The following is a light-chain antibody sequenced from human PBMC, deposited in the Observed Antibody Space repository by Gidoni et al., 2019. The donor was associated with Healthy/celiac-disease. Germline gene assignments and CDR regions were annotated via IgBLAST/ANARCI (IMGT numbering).Light chain of an antibody. J-gene: IGKJ2*03. V-gene: IGKV3-20*01. Sequence: DIVLTQSPGTLSLSPGERATLSCRASQSVSCSYLAWYQQKPGQAPRLLIYGASSRATGIPDRFSGSGSGTDFTLTISRLEPKDFAVYYCQQYGSSPPYSFGQGTKLEIK. CDR1: QSVSCSY. CDR2: GAS. CDR3: QQYGSSPPYS.